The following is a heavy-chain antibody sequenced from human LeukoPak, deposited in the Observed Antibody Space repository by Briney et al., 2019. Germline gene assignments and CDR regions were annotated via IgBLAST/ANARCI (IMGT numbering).Heavy chain of an antibody. CDR2: IWYDGSNK. CDR3: AKAWGDYYDSSGPLGY. D-gene: IGHD3-22*01. J-gene: IGHJ4*02. Sequence: GGSLRLSCAASGFTFSSYGMHWVRQAPGKGLEWVAVIWYDGSNKYYADSVKGRFTISRDNSKNTLYLQMNSLRAEDTAVYYCAKAWGDYYDSSGPLGYWGQGTRVTVSS. CDR1: GFTFSSYG. V-gene: IGHV3-33*06.